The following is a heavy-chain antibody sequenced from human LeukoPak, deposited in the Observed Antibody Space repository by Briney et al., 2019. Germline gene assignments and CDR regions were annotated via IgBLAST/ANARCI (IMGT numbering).Heavy chain of an antibody. CDR3: AKDQRGMATIDY. D-gene: IGHD5-24*01. J-gene: IGHJ4*02. V-gene: IGHV3-23*01. CDR1: GFTFSSYA. Sequence: GGSLRLSCPASGFTFSSYAMSWVRQAPGKGLEGVSAISGSGGSTYYAASVKGRFTISRDNSKNTLYLQMNSLRAEDTAVYYCAKDQRGMATIDYWGQGTLVTVSS. CDR2: ISGSGGST.